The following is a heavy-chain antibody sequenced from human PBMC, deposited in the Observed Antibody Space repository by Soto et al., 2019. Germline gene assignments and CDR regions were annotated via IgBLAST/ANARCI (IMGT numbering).Heavy chain of an antibody. V-gene: IGHV4-30-4*08. CDR2: IFDSGST. CDR3: ASEIIPLTTDWYFDI. D-gene: IGHD4-17*01. J-gene: IGHJ2*01. Sequence: SLNRKTPGKGLEWIGYIFDSGSTYYNPSLKSRVTISVDTSKNQFSLRLSSVTAADTAVYYCASEIIPLTTDWYFDISGRR.